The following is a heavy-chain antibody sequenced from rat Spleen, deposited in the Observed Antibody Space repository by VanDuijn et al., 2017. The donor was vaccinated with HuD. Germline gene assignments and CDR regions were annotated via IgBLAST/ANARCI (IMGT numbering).Heavy chain of an antibody. J-gene: IGHJ4*01. D-gene: IGHD1-10*01. V-gene: IGHV5-22*01. CDR1: GITFRDYY. CDR2: ISFEGSST. Sequence: EVQLVESDGGLVQPGRSLKLSCAASGITFRDYYMAWVRQAPTKGLEWVATISFEGSSTYYGDSVKGRFTISRDNAKNTLFLQTNSLTSEDTATYYCTRPHNYRYIMDAWGQGTSVTVSP. CDR3: TRPHNYRYIMDA.